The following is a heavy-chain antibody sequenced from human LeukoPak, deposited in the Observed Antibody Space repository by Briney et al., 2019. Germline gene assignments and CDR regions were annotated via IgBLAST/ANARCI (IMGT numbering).Heavy chain of an antibody. J-gene: IGHJ5*02. CDR1: GFSFSNHG. CDR2: IWDDGNNK. Sequence: GGSLRLSCAASGFSFSNHGMHWVRQAPGKRLEWVAVIWDDGNNKRYANSVNGRFTISRDNSENTLYLQMNGLTAEDTAMYYCARDSYQDYYGRFNPWGQGTLVIVSS. CDR3: ARDSYQDYYGRFNP. D-gene: IGHD3-10*01. V-gene: IGHV3-33*01.